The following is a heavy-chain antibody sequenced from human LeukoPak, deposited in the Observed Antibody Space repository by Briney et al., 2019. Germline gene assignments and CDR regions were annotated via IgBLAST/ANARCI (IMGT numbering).Heavy chain of an antibody. Sequence: ASVKVSCKASGYTFTSYYMHWVRQAPGQGLEWMGIINPSGGSTSYAQKFQGRVTMTRDTSTSTVYMELSSLRSEDTAVYYCARDRSSGYDRGELGYWGQGTLVTVSS. D-gene: IGHD5-12*01. CDR3: ARDRSSGYDRGELGY. V-gene: IGHV1-46*01. CDR2: INPSGGST. J-gene: IGHJ4*02. CDR1: GYTFTSYY.